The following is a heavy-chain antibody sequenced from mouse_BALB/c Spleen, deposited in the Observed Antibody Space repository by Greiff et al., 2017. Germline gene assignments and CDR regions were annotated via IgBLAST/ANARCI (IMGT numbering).Heavy chain of an antibody. Sequence: VQGVESGPGLVQPSQSLSITCTVSGFSLTSYGVHWVRQSPGKGLEWLGVIWSGGSTDYNAAFISRLSISKDNSKSQVFFKMNSLQANDTAIYYCARKEELRHSYAMDYWGQGTSVTVSS. V-gene: IGHV2-2*02. CDR3: ARKEELRHSYAMDY. CDR2: IWSGGST. CDR1: GFSLTSYG. J-gene: IGHJ4*01. D-gene: IGHD2-12*01.